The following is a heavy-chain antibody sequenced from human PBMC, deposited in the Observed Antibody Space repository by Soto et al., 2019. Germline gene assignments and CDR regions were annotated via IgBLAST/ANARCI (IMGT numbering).Heavy chain of an antibody. CDR2: IKSKTDGGTT. Sequence: GGSLRLSCEASGFSLNNAWMSWVRQGPGKGLEWVGRIKSKTDGGTTDFAAPVKGRFTISRDESKNTVYLQMNSLKTEDTAVYFCTTVRFLRYYATDVWGQGTTVTVSS. CDR1: GFSLNNAW. CDR3: TTVRFLRYYATDV. J-gene: IGHJ6*02. D-gene: IGHD3-3*01. V-gene: IGHV3-15*01.